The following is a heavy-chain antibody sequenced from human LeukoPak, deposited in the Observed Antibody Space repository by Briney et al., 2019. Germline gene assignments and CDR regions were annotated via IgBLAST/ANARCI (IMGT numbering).Heavy chain of an antibody. CDR2: IYTSGST. Sequence: SETLSLTCTVSGGSISSGSYYWSWIRQPAGKGLEWIGRIYTSGSTNYNPSLKSRVTISVDTSKNQFSLKLSSVTAADTAVYYCATTMVRGIYGAPFDPWGQGTLVTVSS. D-gene: IGHD3-10*01. J-gene: IGHJ5*02. V-gene: IGHV4-61*02. CDR1: GGSISSGSYY. CDR3: ATTMVRGIYGAPFDP.